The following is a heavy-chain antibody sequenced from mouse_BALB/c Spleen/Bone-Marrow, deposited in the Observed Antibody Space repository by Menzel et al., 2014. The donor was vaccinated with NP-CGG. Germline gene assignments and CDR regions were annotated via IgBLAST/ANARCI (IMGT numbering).Heavy chain of an antibody. D-gene: IGHD2-4*01. Sequence: EVMVVESGAELVKPGASVKLSCTASGFNIKDTYMHWVKQRPEQGLEWIGRIDPANGNTKYDPKFQGKATITADTSSNTAYLQLSSLTSEDTAVYYCAKYGGLRYAMDYWGQGTSVTVSS. J-gene: IGHJ4*01. CDR2: IDPANGNT. CDR3: AKYGGLRYAMDY. CDR1: GFNIKDTY. V-gene: IGHV14-3*02.